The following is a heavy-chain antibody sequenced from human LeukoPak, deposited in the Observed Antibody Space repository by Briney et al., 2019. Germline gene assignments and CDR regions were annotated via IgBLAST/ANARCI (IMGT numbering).Heavy chain of an antibody. CDR1: NGSIISYH. J-gene: IGHJ4*02. V-gene: IGHV4-4*09. D-gene: IGHD1-26*01. CDR2: ILTSGTT. Sequence: SETLSLTCTVSNGSIISYHWSWFRHPPGKGLKWIGDILTSGTTNYNPSLNSRLTISVETSKNQFSLKMSSVTAAAKAVYYCARLRVSGSYLYYFDSWGQGTLVTVSS. CDR3: ARLRVSGSYLYYFDS.